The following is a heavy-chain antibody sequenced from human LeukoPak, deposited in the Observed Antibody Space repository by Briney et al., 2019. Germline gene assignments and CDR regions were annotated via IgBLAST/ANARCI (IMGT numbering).Heavy chain of an antibody. Sequence: PGGSLRLSCAASGFTFSDYWMSWVRQAPGKGLEWVANIKQDGSEKYYVDSVRGRFTISRDNAKNSLYLQMNSLRAEDTAVYYCARRYYLDYWGQGTLVTVSS. CDR1: GFTFSDYW. J-gene: IGHJ4*02. D-gene: IGHD3-10*01. V-gene: IGHV3-7*01. CDR2: IKQDGSEK. CDR3: ARRYYLDY.